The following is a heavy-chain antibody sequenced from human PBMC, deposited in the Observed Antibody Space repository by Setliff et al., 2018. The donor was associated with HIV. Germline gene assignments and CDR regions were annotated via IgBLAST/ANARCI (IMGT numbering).Heavy chain of an antibody. CDR1: GASISSGSYY. Sequence: SETLSLTCTVSGASISSGSYYWTWIRQPAGKGLEWIGHIYTSGSTNYNPSLKSRVTISVDASKNHFSLKLNSVTAADTAVYYCARLECPNDICYSGWFDPWGQGTLVTVSS. D-gene: IGHD2-8*01. CDR2: IYTSGST. CDR3: ARLECPNDICYSGWFDP. J-gene: IGHJ5*02. V-gene: IGHV4-61*09.